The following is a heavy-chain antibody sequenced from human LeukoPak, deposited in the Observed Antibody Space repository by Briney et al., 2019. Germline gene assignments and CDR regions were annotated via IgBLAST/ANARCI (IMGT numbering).Heavy chain of an antibody. CDR2: ISYDGSNK. D-gene: IGHD1-20*01. J-gene: IGHJ6*03. Sequence: GGSLRLSCAASGFTFSSYGMHWVRQAPGKGLEWVAVISYDGSNKYYADSVKGRFTISRDNSKNTLYLQMNSLRAEDTAVYYCAKGSDNWSDYYYMDVWGKGTTVTVSS. CDR3: AKGSDNWSDYYYMDV. CDR1: GFTFSSYG. V-gene: IGHV3-30*18.